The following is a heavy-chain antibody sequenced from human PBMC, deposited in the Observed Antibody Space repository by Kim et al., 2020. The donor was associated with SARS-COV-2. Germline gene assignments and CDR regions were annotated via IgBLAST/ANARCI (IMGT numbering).Heavy chain of an antibody. CDR2: IKDDGSEK. Sequence: GGSLRLSCAASGFTFSSYWMSWVRQAPGKGLEWVANIKDDGSEKSYVDSVKGRFTISRDNAKNTLDLQMNSLRGEDTAVYYCARDGSGSDWYYNGRDVWGHGTTVTVSS. CDR1: GFTFSSYW. J-gene: IGHJ6*01. CDR3: ARDGSGSDWYYNGRDV. V-gene: IGHV3-7*01. D-gene: IGHD6-19*01.